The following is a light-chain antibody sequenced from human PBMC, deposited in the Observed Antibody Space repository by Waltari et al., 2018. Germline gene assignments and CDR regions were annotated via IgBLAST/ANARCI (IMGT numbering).Light chain of an antibody. CDR3: QQYHAYPRT. J-gene: IGKJ1*01. Sequence: DIQMTQSPSSLSAPAADRVNITCRASLGINSWLMWYQQKAENAPRSLIYAASTLQTGVSSRFSGSGSGTHFTLTISSLQPEDFATYYCQQYHAYPRTFGQGTKV. CDR2: AAS. V-gene: IGKV1D-16*01. CDR1: LGINSW.